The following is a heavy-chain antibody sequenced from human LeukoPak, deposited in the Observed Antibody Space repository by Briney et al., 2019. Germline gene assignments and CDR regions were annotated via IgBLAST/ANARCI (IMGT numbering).Heavy chain of an antibody. CDR1: GFTFSSYG. CDR2: ISYDGSNK. D-gene: IGHD1-26*01. Sequence: EGSLRLSCAASGFTFSSYGMHWVRQAPGKGLEWVAVISYDGSNKYCADSVKGRFTISRDNSKNTLYLQMNSLRAEDTAVYYCAKSRWELLAYFDYWGQGTLVTVSS. CDR3: AKSRWELLAYFDY. J-gene: IGHJ4*02. V-gene: IGHV3-30*18.